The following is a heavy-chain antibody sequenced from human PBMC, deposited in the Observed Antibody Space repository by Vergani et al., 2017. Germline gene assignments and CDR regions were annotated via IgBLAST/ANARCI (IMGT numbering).Heavy chain of an antibody. CDR2: INPSGGST. CDR1: GYTFTSYY. CDR3: ANALYTSGGDY. D-gene: IGHD3-16*01. J-gene: IGHJ4*02. Sequence: QVQLVQSGAEVKKPGASVKVSCKASGYTFTSYYMHWVRQAPGQGLEWMGIINPSGGSTSYAQKFQGRVTMTRDTSTSTVYMELSSLRSEDAAVYYCANALYTSGGDYWGQGTLVTVSS. V-gene: IGHV1-46*03.